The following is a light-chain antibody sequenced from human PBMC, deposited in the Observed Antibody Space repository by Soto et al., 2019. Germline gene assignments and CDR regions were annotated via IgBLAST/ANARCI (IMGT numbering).Light chain of an antibody. CDR3: SSYTTTPTV. CDR2: EVS. CDR1: SSDVGGYDY. Sequence: QSALTQPASVSGSPAQCITLYCTETSSDVGGYDYVPWYNQHPGKAPKLMIYEVSNRPSGVSHRFSGSKSGNTAYLTTSGLKPEDEADYSCSSYTTTPTVFGTGPKVTAL. J-gene: IGLJ1*01. V-gene: IGLV2-14*01.